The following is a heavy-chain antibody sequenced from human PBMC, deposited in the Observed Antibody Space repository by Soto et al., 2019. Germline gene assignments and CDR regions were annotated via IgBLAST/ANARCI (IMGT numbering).Heavy chain of an antibody. Sequence: VQLLESGGGLVQPGGSLRLSCAASGFTFSSYAMSWVRQAPGKGLEWVSAISGSGGSTYYADSVKGRFTISRDNSKNTLYLQMNSLRAEDTAVYYCAKDRGSSSSPVAVIDYWGQGTLVTVSS. CDR2: ISGSGGST. V-gene: IGHV3-23*01. CDR1: GFTFSSYA. D-gene: IGHD6-6*01. CDR3: AKDRGSSSSPVAVIDY. J-gene: IGHJ4*02.